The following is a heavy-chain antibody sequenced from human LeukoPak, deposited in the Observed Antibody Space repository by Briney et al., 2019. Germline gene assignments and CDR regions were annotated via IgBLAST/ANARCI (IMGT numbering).Heavy chain of an antibody. CDR3: AKVGIRNSGIHHDFDY. CDR1: GFTFSSHV. D-gene: IGHD1-26*01. CDR2: ISRSGGST. V-gene: IGHV3-23*01. J-gene: IGHJ4*02. Sequence: GGSLRLSCAATGFTFSSHVMSWVRQAPRKGLEWVSSISRSGGSTYYADSVKGRFTISRDNSKNTVYLQMNSLRAEDTAVYYCAKVGIRNSGIHHDFDYWGQGTLVAVSS.